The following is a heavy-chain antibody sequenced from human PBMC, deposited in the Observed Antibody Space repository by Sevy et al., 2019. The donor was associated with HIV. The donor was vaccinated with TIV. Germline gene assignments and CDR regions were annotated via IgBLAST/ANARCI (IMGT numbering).Heavy chain of an antibody. J-gene: IGHJ6*02. Sequence: SQTFSLTCAISGDSVSSNSAAWNWIRQSPSRGLEWLGRTYYRSKWYNDYAVSVKSRITINPDTSKNQFSLQLNSVTPEDTAVYYCARGNSSGWFYYYYGMDVWGQGTTVTVSS. CDR1: GDSVSSNSAA. D-gene: IGHD6-19*01. CDR2: TYYRSKWYN. V-gene: IGHV6-1*01. CDR3: ARGNSSGWFYYYYGMDV.